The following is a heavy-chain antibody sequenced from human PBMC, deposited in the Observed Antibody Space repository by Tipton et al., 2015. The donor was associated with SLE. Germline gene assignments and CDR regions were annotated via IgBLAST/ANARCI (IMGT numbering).Heavy chain of an antibody. CDR3: ARASGGYDYFDY. J-gene: IGHJ4*02. CDR1: GFTFRTYA. V-gene: IGHV3-23*01. CDR2: ISGGGGST. D-gene: IGHD5-12*01. Sequence: SLRLSCAASGFTFRTYAMAWVRQSPGKGLEWVSLISGGGGSTHYADSVRGRFTISRDNAKNSLYLQMNSLRAEDTAVYYCARASGGYDYFDYWGQGTLVTVSS.